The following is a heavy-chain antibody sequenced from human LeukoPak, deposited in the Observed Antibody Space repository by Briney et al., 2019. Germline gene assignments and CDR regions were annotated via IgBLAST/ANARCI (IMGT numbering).Heavy chain of an antibody. CDR1: GGSFSGYY. CDR3: ARGIRYYDFWSGYYSYFDY. J-gene: IGHJ4*02. CDR2: INHSGST. V-gene: IGHV4-34*01. Sequence: SETLSLTCAVYGGSFSGYYWSWIRQPPGKGLEWIGEINHSGSTNYNPSLKSRVTISVVTSKNQFSLKLSSVTAADTAVYYCARGIRYYDFWSGYYSYFDYWGQGTPVTVSS. D-gene: IGHD3-3*01.